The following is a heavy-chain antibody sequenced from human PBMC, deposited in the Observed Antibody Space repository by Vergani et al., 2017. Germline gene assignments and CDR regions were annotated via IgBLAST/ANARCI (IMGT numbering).Heavy chain of an antibody. CDR1: GYSFTSYW. CDR3: ARGPLGYCSSTSCYRNYYYMDV. Sequence: VQLVQSGAEVKKPGESLKISCKGSGYSFTSYWIGWVRQAPGQGLEWMGWINTNTGNPTYAQGFTGRFVFSLDTSVSTAYLQISSLKAEDTAVYYCARGPLGYCSSTSCYRNYYYMDVWGKGP. J-gene: IGHJ6*03. D-gene: IGHD2-2*01. CDR2: INTNTGNP. V-gene: IGHV7-4-1*02.